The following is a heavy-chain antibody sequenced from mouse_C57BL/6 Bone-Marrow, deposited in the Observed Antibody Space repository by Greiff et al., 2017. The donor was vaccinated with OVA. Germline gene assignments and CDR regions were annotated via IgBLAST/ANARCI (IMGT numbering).Heavy chain of an antibody. J-gene: IGHJ2*01. Sequence: EVKLVESGGGLVKPGGSLKLSCAASGFTFSSYAMSWVRQTPEKRLEWVATISDGGSYTYYPDNVKGRFTIFRDNAKNNLYLQMSHLKSEDTAMYYCARDGFFDYWGQGTTLTVSS. CDR3: ARDGFFDY. V-gene: IGHV5-4*01. CDR1: GFTFSSYA. CDR2: ISDGGSYT.